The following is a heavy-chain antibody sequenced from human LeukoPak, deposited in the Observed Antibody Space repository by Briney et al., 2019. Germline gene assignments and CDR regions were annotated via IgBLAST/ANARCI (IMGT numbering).Heavy chain of an antibody. Sequence: SVKVSCKASGGTFSSHAISWVRQAPGQGLEWMGVINPIFHTPTYAKKFQGRLTITKDESMSTASMDLSGLISDDTAVYYCARGRTTGEFDYWGQGTLVTVSS. J-gene: IGHJ4*02. CDR2: INPIFHTP. D-gene: IGHD4-11*01. CDR3: ARGRTTGEFDY. CDR1: GGTFSSHA. V-gene: IGHV1-69*05.